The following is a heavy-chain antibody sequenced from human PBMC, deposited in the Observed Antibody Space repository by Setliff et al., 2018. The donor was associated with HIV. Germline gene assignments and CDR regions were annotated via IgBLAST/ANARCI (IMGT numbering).Heavy chain of an antibody. D-gene: IGHD1-1*01. CDR1: GFAFSDYS. J-gene: IGHJ4*02. Sequence: GGSLRLSCAVSGFAFSDYSINWVRQAPGKGLEWVSCISSSTSYIYYADSVKGRFTISRDNAKNSLYLQMNSLRAEDTAMYYCARVRVDGSRKPELDYWGQGTLVTVSS. CDR3: ARVRVDGSRKPELDY. CDR2: ISSSTSYI. V-gene: IGHV3-21*01.